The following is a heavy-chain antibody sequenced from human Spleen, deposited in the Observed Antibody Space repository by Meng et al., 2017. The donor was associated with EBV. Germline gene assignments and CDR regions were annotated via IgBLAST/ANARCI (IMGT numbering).Heavy chain of an antibody. CDR2: IITIFGTA. Sequence: VGLEQPGGAGKKPGSAGKVSCKASGGTLRSYAISWVRQAPGQGLEWMGGIITIFGTANYAKKFQGRVKITADESTSTAYMELSSLRSEDTAVYYCARDGKGYGDYVGYGWFDPWGQGTLVTVSS. CDR3: ARDGKGYGDYVGYGWFDP. D-gene: IGHD4-17*01. J-gene: IGHJ5*02. V-gene: IGHV1-69*01. CDR1: GGTLRSYA.